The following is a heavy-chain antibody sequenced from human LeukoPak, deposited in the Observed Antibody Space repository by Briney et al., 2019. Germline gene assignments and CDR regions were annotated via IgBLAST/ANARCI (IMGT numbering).Heavy chain of an antibody. CDR1: GGSINNYY. V-gene: IGHV4-59*08. CDR2: IYYSGST. CDR3: ARRGVVPADPFDP. Sequence: PSETLSLTCTVSGGSINNYYWSWIRQSPGKGLEWIGYIYYSGSTNYNPSLKSRVTISVDTSKNQFSLKLSSVTAADTAVYYCARRGVVPADPFDPWGQGTLVTVSS. J-gene: IGHJ5*02. D-gene: IGHD2-2*01.